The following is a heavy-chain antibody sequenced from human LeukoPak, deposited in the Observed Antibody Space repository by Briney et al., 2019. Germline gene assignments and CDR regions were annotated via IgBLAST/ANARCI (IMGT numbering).Heavy chain of an antibody. CDR3: ARDRGAYCGGVCYLGFDY. D-gene: IGHD2-21*02. CDR2: IAGSSGYI. V-gene: IGHV3-21*01. CDR1: GFTFSSYT. J-gene: IGHJ4*01. Sequence: NPGGSLRLSCAASGFTFSSYTMNWVRQAPGKVLELVSSIAGSSGYISYAASVKGRFTISRDNATKSLYMQMTSLTAEDTAVSYCARDRGAYCGGVCYLGFDYWGRGTLVTVSS.